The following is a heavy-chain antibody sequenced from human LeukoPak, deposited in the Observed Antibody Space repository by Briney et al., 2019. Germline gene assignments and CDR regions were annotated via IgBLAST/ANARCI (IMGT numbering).Heavy chain of an antibody. Sequence: ASVKVSCKASGYTFTIYYMHWVRQAPGQGLEWMGIINPSGGSTSYAQRLQGRVTMTRDTSTSTVYTELSSLRSEDTAVYYCARDGHSSGWYGRSDFDYWGQGTLVNVSS. CDR2: INPSGGST. CDR1: GYTFTIYY. J-gene: IGHJ4*02. D-gene: IGHD6-19*01. V-gene: IGHV1-46*04. CDR3: ARDGHSSGWYGRSDFDY.